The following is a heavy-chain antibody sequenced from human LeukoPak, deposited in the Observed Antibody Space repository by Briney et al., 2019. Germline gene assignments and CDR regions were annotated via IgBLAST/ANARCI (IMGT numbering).Heavy chain of an antibody. CDR1: GYTFTSYG. CDR3: ARVVAGTLYYYYYYMDV. CDR2: ISAYNGNT. D-gene: IGHD6-19*01. J-gene: IGHJ6*03. Sequence: ASVKVSCKASGYTFTSYGISWVRQAPGQGLEWMGWISAYNGNTNYAQKLQGRVTMTTDTSTSTAYMELRSLRSDDTAVYYCARVVAGTLYYYYYYMDVWGKGTTVTVSS. V-gene: IGHV1-18*01.